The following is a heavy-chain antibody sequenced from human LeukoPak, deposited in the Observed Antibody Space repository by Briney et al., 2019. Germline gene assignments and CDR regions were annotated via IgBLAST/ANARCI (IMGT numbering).Heavy chain of an antibody. D-gene: IGHD6-19*01. V-gene: IGHV3-7*01. J-gene: IGHJ4*02. CDR3: ASPQWLATENYFDY. Sequence: GGSLRLSCAASGFTFSSYWMSWVRQAPGKGLEWVANIKQDGSEKYYVDSVKGRFTISRDNAKNSLYLQMNSLRAEDMAVYYCASPQWLATENYFDYWGQGTLVTVSS. CDR2: IKQDGSEK. CDR1: GFTFSSYW.